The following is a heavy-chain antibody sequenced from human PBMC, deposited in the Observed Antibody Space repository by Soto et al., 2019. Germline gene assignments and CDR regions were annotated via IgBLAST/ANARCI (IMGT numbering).Heavy chain of an antibody. CDR2: VSGGGGVT. V-gene: IGHV3-23*01. Sequence: EVQLLESGGGLVQPGGSLRLSCAASGFTFSGYAMTWVRQAPGKGLEWVSAVSGGGGVTYYADSVKGRFTISRDNSKNTLYLQMNSLRAEDTAVYYCAKGGQQWLADPFDYWGQGTLVTVSS. CDR3: AKGGQQWLADPFDY. D-gene: IGHD6-19*01. CDR1: GFTFSGYA. J-gene: IGHJ4*02.